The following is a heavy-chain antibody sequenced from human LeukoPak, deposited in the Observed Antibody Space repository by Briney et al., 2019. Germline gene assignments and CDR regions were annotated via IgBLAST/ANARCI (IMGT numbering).Heavy chain of an antibody. J-gene: IGHJ4*02. V-gene: IGHV1-24*01. CDR3: ATQLSPGDAFDY. CDR1: GYTLTELS. D-gene: IGHD2-21*02. CDR2: FDREDGET. Sequence: GASVKVSCKVSGYTLTELSMHWVRQAPGKGLEWWGGFDREDGETIYAQKFQGRVTMTEDTSTDTAYMELSSLRSEDTAVYYCATQLSPGDAFDYWGQGTLVTVSS.